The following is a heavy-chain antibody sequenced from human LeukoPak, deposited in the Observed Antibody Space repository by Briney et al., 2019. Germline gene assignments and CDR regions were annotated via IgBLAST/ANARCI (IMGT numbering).Heavy chain of an antibody. J-gene: IGHJ5*02. CDR3: AKDGYDSSSPNWFDR. CDR1: GFTFSSYS. CDR2: ISGSGGST. Sequence: GGSLRLSCAASGFTFSSYSMNWVRQAPGKGLEWVSTISGSGGSTYYADSVKGRFTIFRDNSKNTLYLQMNSLRAEDTAIYYCAKDGYDSSSPNWFDRWGQGTLVTVSS. V-gene: IGHV3-23*01. D-gene: IGHD6-6*01.